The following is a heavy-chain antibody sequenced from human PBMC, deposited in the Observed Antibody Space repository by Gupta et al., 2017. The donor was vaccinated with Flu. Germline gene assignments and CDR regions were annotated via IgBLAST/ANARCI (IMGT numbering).Heavy chain of an antibody. D-gene: IGHD6-13*01. CDR1: GFTFDDYT. Sequence: SGFTFDDYTMHWARQAPGKGLEWVSGISWNSGAKFYADSVKGRFTISRDNAKSSLYLQMNSLSAEDTAFYYCAKGRSIAAAGLFDFWGQGTLVTVSS. J-gene: IGHJ4*02. V-gene: IGHV3-9*01. CDR3: AKGRSIAAAGLFDF. CDR2: ISWNSGAK.